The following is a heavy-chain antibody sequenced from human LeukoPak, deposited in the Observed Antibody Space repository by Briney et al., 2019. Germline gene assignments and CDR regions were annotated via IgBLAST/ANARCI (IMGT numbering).Heavy chain of an antibody. CDR3: ARSPPGEYHDY. D-gene: IGHD2-2*01. J-gene: IGHJ4*02. Sequence: SVKVSCKASGGTFSSYTISWVRQAPGHRLEWMGRIIPILGIANYAQKFQGRVTITADKSTSTAYMELSSLRSEDTAVYYCARSPPGEYHDYWGQGTLVTVSS. CDR2: IIPILGIA. CDR1: GGTFSSYT. V-gene: IGHV1-69*02.